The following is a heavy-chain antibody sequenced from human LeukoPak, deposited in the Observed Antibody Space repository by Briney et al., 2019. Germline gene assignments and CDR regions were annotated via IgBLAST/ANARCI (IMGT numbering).Heavy chain of an antibody. CDR3: ASMSGYYPSYYFDY. Sequence: ASVKVSCKAPGYTFISYGITWVRQAPGQGLEWLGWISAYNGNIDYAQKLQGRVTLTTDTSTSTAYMEVRSLRSDDTAVYYYASMSGYYPSYYFDYWGQGTLVTVSS. D-gene: IGHD3-3*01. CDR2: ISAYNGNI. J-gene: IGHJ4*02. CDR1: GYTFISYG. V-gene: IGHV1-18*01.